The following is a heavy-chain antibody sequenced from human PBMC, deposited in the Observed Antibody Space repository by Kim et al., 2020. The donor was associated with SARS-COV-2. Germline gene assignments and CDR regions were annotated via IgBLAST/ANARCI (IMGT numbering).Heavy chain of an antibody. Sequence: ASVKVSCKASGYTFTTYGITWVRQAPGQGLEWMGWISAYNGNTNYAQKLQGRVTMTTDTSTSTAYMVLRSLRFDDTAVYYCARELAAAGIPESWFDPWGQGTLVTVSS. CDR1: GYTFTTYG. CDR3: ARELAAAGIPESWFDP. D-gene: IGHD6-13*01. J-gene: IGHJ5*02. V-gene: IGHV1-18*01. CDR2: ISAYNGNT.